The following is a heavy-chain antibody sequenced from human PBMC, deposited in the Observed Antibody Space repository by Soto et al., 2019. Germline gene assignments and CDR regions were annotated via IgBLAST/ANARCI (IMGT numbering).Heavy chain of an antibody. CDR1: GFTFSSYA. CDR2: ISSSSSYT. J-gene: IGHJ4*02. V-gene: IGHV3-21*05. D-gene: IGHD3-10*01. CDR3: ARAPSFYYGSGSYYNDY. Sequence: PGGSLRLSCVASGFTFSSYAMTWVRQAPGKGLEWVSYISSSSSYTNYADSVKGRFTISRDNAKNSLYLQMNSLRAEDTAVYYCARAPSFYYGSGSYYNDYWGQGTLVTVSS.